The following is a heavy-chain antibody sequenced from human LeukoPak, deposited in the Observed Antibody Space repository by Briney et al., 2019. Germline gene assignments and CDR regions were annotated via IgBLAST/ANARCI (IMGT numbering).Heavy chain of an antibody. CDR3: PRDRVSSLANNFDI. Sequence: ASVKVSCKASGYTFTGYYMHWVRQAPGQGLEWMGRINPNSGGANYVQKFRGRNTMTRDTSISTAYMEFSRLRSDDTAVYYCPRDRVSSLANNFDIWGQGTMVTVS. CDR1: GYTFTGYY. V-gene: IGHV1-2*02. CDR2: INPNSGGA. D-gene: IGHD3-16*02. J-gene: IGHJ3*02.